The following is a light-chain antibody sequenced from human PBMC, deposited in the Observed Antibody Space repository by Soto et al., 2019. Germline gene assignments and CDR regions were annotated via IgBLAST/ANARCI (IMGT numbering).Light chain of an antibody. J-gene: IGKJ1*01. Sequence: EDVLTQSARTLSLSPGERATLSCRASQRVSSDSLAWYQQQPGPAPRLLIYSTSNRATGIPDRFSGSGSGTDFTLTIRRLAPEDFALYYCQQYGRSQTFGQGT. V-gene: IGKV3-20*01. CDR3: QQYGRSQT. CDR1: QRVSSDS. CDR2: STS.